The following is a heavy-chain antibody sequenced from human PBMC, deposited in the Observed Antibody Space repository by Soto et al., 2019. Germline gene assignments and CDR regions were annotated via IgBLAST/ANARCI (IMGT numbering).Heavy chain of an antibody. CDR1: GFTFSSYA. Sequence: PGGSLRLSCAASGFTFSSYAMSWVRQAPGKGLEWVSAISGSGGSTYYADSVKGRFTISRDNSKNTLYLQMNSLRAEDTAVYYCAKETYDFWSGFAHYYGMDVWGQGTTVTVSS. D-gene: IGHD3-3*01. V-gene: IGHV3-23*01. CDR2: ISGSGGST. J-gene: IGHJ6*02. CDR3: AKETYDFWSGFAHYYGMDV.